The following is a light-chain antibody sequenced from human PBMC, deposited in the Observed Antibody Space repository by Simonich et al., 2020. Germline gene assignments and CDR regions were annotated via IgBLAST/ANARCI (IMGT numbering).Light chain of an antibody. CDR1: RSNNGSNY. CDR2: DNN. V-gene: IGLV1-51*01. J-gene: IGLJ3*02. Sequence: QSVLTQPPSVSAAPGQKFTISCSGSRSNNGSNYVSWYQHLPGTAPKLLIYDNNNRPSGIPDRLSGSKSGKSATLGITGLQTGDEADYYCGTWDSSLSAGVFGGGTKLTVL. CDR3: GTWDSSLSAGV.